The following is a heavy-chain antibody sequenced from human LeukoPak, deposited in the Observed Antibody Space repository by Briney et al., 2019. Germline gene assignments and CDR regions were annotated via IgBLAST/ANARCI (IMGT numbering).Heavy chain of an antibody. V-gene: IGHV4-34*01. J-gene: IGHJ4*02. CDR2: IHYSGST. D-gene: IGHD6-13*01. Sequence: PSETLSLTCAVYGGSFSGYYWTWIRQPPGKGLEWIGEIHYSGSTNYNPSLESRVTISVDTSKNQFSLKLSSVTAADTAVYYCARHGAAAVFDYWGQGTLVTVSS. CDR1: GGSFSGYY. CDR3: ARHGAAAVFDY.